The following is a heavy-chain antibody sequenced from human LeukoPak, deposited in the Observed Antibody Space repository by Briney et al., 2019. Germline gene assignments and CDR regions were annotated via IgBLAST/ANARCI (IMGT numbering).Heavy chain of an antibody. CDR2: ITTGIGYT. J-gene: IGHJ2*01. Sequence: GGSLRLSCSASGFTFTTYGMNWVRQAPGKGLEWVSSITTGIGYTYYAASVKGRFTISRDNAKNSLYLDMNGLRVEDTAVYYCARGRYFDLWGRGTLVTVSS. V-gene: IGHV3-21*01. CDR1: GFTFTTYG. CDR3: ARGRYFDL.